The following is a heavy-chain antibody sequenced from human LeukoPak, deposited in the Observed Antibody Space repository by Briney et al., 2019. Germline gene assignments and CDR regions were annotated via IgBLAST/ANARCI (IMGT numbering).Heavy chain of an antibody. Sequence: GASVKVSCKASGGTFSSYAISWVRQAPGQGLEWMGRIIPILGIANYAQKFQGRVTITADKSTSTAYMELSSLRSEDTAVYYCARFRSSGWYGDSYAYNWFDPWGQGTLVTVSS. CDR2: IIPILGIA. J-gene: IGHJ5*02. V-gene: IGHV1-69*04. D-gene: IGHD6-19*01. CDR1: GGTFSSYA. CDR3: ARFRSSGWYGDSYAYNWFDP.